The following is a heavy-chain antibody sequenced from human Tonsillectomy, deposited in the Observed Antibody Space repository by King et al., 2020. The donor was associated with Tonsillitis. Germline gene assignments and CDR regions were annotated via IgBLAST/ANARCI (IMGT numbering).Heavy chain of an antibody. D-gene: IGHD2-2*01. Sequence: VQLVESGGGLVQPGGSLRLSCAASGFTFSNYDMHWVRHATGKGLEWGSVIRTAGDTYYPDSVKGRFTISRENAKNSFYLQMSSLRAGDTAVYYCARGVVPSANNNYYFYMDVWGKGTTVTVSS. CDR3: ARGVVPSANNNYYFYMDV. CDR2: IRTAGDT. V-gene: IGHV3-13*01. CDR1: GFTFSNYD. J-gene: IGHJ6*03.